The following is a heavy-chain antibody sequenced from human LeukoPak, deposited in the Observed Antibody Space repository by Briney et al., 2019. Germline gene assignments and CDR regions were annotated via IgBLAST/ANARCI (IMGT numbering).Heavy chain of an antibody. CDR3: ARGSTYYYDSSGYYPVDY. D-gene: IGHD3-22*01. V-gene: IGHV1-18*01. Sequence: ASVKVSCKASGYTFTSYGINWVRLIPGQGLEWMGWISAYDGNRNYAQKLQGRVTMTTDTSTSTAYMELRSLRSDDTAVYYCARGSTYYYDSSGYYPVDYWGQGTLVTVSS. CDR1: GYTFTSYG. J-gene: IGHJ4*02. CDR2: ISAYDGNR.